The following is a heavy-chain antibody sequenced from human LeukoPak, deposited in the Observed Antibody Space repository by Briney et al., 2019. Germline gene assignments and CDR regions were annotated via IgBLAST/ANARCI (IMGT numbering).Heavy chain of an antibody. Sequence: SETLSLTCTVSGGSISSYYWSWIRQPPGKGLEWIGYIYYSGSTTYNPSLKSRVTISVDTSKNQFSLKLSSVTAADTAVYYCARGKTAMVTAFDIWGQGTMVTVFS. CDR1: GGSISSYY. J-gene: IGHJ3*02. CDR3: ARGKTAMVTAFDI. CDR2: IYYSGST. D-gene: IGHD5-18*01. V-gene: IGHV4-59*01.